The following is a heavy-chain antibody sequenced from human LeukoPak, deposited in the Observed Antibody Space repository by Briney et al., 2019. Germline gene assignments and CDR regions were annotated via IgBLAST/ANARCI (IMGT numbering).Heavy chain of an antibody. D-gene: IGHD3-16*01. CDR3: ARDGGAFDY. CDR2: ISYDGSNK. Sequence: GGSLRLSCAASGFTFSSYAMHWVRQAPGKGLEWVAVISYDGSNKYYADSVKGRFTISRDNSKNTLYLQMNSLRAEDTAVYYCARDGGAFDYWGQGTLVTVSS. CDR1: GFTFSSYA. J-gene: IGHJ4*02. V-gene: IGHV3-30-3*01.